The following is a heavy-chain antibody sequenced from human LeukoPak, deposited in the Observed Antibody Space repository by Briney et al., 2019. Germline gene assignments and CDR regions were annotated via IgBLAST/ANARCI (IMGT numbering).Heavy chain of an antibody. D-gene: IGHD2-15*01. J-gene: IGHJ4*02. CDR3: AKDRGCCTRTSDY. Sequence: GGSLRLSCTASGFTFDDYAMSWFRQAPGKGLEWVGFIRSKAYGGTTEYAASVRGRFTISRDNSKNTLYLQMNSLRAEDTAVYYCAKDRGCCTRTSDYWGQGTLVTVSS. CDR1: GFTFDDYA. CDR2: IRSKAYGGTT. V-gene: IGHV3-49*03.